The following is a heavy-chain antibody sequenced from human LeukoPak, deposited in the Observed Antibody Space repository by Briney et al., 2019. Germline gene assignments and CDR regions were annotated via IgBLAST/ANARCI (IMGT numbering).Heavy chain of an antibody. CDR2: ISSSSSYI. J-gene: IGHJ6*03. CDR1: GFTFSSYT. Sequence: GGSLRLSCAASGFTFSSYTMNWVRQAPGKGLEWVSSISSSSSYIYYADSVKGRFTISRDNSKNTLYLQMNSLRAEDTAVYYCAKDSPYSSSWYTYYYYMDVWGKGTTVTVSS. CDR3: AKDSPYSSSWYTYYYYMDV. D-gene: IGHD6-13*01. V-gene: IGHV3-21*01.